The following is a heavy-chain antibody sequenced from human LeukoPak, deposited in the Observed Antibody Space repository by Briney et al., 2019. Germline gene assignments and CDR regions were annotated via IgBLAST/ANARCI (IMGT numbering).Heavy chain of an antibody. V-gene: IGHV4-30-4*01. Sequence: SQTLSLTCTVSGGSISCGDYYWRWLRQPPGKGLEWIGEIYHSGSTNYNPSLKSRVTISVDKSKNQFSLKLSSVTAADTAVYYCAREGHQRAFDIWGQGTMVTGTS. CDR1: GGSISCGDYY. CDR2: IYHSGST. CDR3: AREGHQRAFDI. J-gene: IGHJ3*02. D-gene: IGHD2-2*01.